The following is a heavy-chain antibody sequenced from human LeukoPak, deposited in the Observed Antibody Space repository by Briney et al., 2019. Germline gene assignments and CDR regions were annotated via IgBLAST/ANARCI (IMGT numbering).Heavy chain of an antibody. CDR2: IYSSGST. D-gene: IGHD3-16*01. CDR1: GVSISSYY. Sequence: SETLSLTCTVSGVSISSYYWSWIRQPAGKGLEWIGRIYSSGSTNYNPSLKSRVTMSVDTSKNQFSLKLSSVTAADTAVYYCARGAASSAFDIWGQGTMVTVSS. V-gene: IGHV4-4*07. CDR3: ARGAASSAFDI. J-gene: IGHJ3*02.